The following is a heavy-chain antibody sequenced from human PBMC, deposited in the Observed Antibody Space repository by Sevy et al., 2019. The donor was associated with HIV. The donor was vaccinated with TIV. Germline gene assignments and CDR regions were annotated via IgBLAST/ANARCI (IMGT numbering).Heavy chain of an antibody. D-gene: IGHD3-10*01. CDR1: GFTFSSFA. Sequence: GGSLRLSCAASGFASGFTFSSFAMSWVRQLPGKGLEWVSTINGRGGSTYYSDSVKGRFTLSSDNSNNALFLQMDSLTPDVSALYYCARPTPGIRRSSAAFFDSWGYGTLVSVSS. J-gene: IGHJ4*01. V-gene: IGHV3-23*01. CDR2: INGRGGST. CDR3: ARPTPGIRRSSAAFFDS.